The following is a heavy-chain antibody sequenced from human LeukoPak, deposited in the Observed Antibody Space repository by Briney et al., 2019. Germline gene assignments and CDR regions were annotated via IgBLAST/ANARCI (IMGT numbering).Heavy chain of an antibody. J-gene: IGHJ4*02. D-gene: IGHD4-17*01. V-gene: IGHV3-7*01. CDR1: GFTFSSYW. CDR3: ARGGGHDHGAL. CDR2: IKRDGSEQ. Sequence: GGSLRLSCVVSGFTFSSYWMSWVRQAPGKGLEWVASIKRDGSEQQYVDSVKGRFTISRDNAKNSVDLQMNSLRGEDTAVYYCARGGGHDHGALWGQGTLVTVSP.